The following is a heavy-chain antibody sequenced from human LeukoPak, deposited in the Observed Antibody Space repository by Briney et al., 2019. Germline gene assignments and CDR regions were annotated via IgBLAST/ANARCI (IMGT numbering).Heavy chain of an antibody. J-gene: IGHJ4*02. D-gene: IGHD2-21*02. CDR2: ISSSSSYI. Sequence: GGSLRRSCAASGFSFSSYTMNWVRQAPGKGLEWVSIISSSSSYIYYADSVKGRFTISRDNAKNALYLQMNSLRVEDTAVYYCARDGRCGGDCYASWGQGTLVTVSS. CDR1: GFSFSSYT. CDR3: ARDGRCGGDCYAS. V-gene: IGHV3-21*01.